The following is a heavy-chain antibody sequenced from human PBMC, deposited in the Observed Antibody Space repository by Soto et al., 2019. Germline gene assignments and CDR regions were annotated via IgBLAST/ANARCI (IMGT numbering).Heavy chain of an antibody. Sequence: SETLSLTCAVSGYSISSGYYWGWIRQPPGKGLEWIGSIYHSGSTYYNPSLKSRVTISVDTSKNQFSLKLSSVTAADTAVYYCARFRSWYVVDYWGQGTLVTVSS. D-gene: IGHD6-13*01. J-gene: IGHJ4*02. CDR3: ARFRSWYVVDY. CDR2: IYHSGST. V-gene: IGHV4-38-2*01. CDR1: GYSISSGYY.